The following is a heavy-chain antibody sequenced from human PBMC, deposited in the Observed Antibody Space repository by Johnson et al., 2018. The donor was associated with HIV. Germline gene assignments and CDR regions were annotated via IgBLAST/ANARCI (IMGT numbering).Heavy chain of an antibody. D-gene: IGHD6-19*01. Sequence: VQLVESGGGVVRPGGSLRLSCAASGSNFDDYGLSCVRQAPGHGLDSVSGINWNGSRTRYADSVHGLFTFSRATANNSLYLQMNSLRAEDTALYYCARDHMGPVNRRVQWLVPRGFDFWGQGTMVTVDS. V-gene: IGHV3-20*04. CDR1: GSNFDDYG. CDR3: ARDHMGPVNRRVQWLVPRGFDF. CDR2: INWNGSRT. J-gene: IGHJ3*01.